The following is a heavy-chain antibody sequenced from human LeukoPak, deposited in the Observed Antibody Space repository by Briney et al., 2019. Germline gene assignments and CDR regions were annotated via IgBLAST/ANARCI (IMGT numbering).Heavy chain of an antibody. D-gene: IGHD3-10*01. V-gene: IGHV1-3*03. CDR2: INAGNGNT. CDR1: GYTFTSYA. CDR3: ARAWGSGSYYSSLLGY. Sequence: ASVKVSCKASGYTFTSYAMHWVRQAPGQRLEWMGWINAGNGNTKYSQEFQGRVTITRDTSASTAYMELSSLRSEDMAVYYCARAWGSGSYYSSLLGYWGQGTLVTVSS. J-gene: IGHJ4*02.